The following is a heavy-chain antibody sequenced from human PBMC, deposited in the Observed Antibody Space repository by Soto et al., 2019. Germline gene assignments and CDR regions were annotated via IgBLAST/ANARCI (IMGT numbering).Heavy chain of an antibody. D-gene: IGHD3-3*01. V-gene: IGHV3-30*18. Sequence: SLRLSCAASGFTFSSYGIHWVRQAPGKGLEWVAVMSYDGSNKYYADSVKGRFTISRDNSKNTLDLQMNSLRAEDTAVYYCAKDSRDFWSGYESYYYGMDVWGQGTTVTVSS. CDR3: AKDSRDFWSGYESYYYGMDV. CDR1: GFTFSSYG. J-gene: IGHJ6*02. CDR2: MSYDGSNK.